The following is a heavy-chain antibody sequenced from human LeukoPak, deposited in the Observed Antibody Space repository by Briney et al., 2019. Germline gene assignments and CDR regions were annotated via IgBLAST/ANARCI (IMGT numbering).Heavy chain of an antibody. D-gene: IGHD4-17*01. CDR2: IYYSGST. V-gene: IGHV4-59*01. Sequence: PSETLSLTCTVSGGSISGYYWSWIRQPPGKGLEWIGYIYYSGSTNYNPSLKSRVTISVDTSKNQFSLKLSSVTAADTAVYYCARDQPGYGDYVLGYWGQGTLVTVSS. CDR1: GGSISGYY. J-gene: IGHJ4*02. CDR3: ARDQPGYGDYVLGY.